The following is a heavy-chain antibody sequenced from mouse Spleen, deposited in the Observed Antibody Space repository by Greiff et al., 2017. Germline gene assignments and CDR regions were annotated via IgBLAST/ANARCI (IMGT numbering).Heavy chain of an antibody. CDR2: IDPETGGT. CDR3: TIRFAY. V-gene: IGHV1-15*01. Sequence: VQGVESGAELVRPGASVTLSCKASGYTFTDYEMHWVKQTPVHGLEWIGAIDPETGGTAYNQKFKGKAILTADKSSSTAYMELRSLTSEDSAVYYCTIRFAYWGQGTLVTVSA. J-gene: IGHJ3*01. CDR1: GYTFTDYE.